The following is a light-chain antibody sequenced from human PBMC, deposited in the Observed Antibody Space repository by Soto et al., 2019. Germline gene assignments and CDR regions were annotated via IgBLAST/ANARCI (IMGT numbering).Light chain of an antibody. CDR3: SSYTTSNAPLYV. V-gene: IGLV2-14*01. CDR1: SSDTAGYNY. J-gene: IGLJ1*01. Sequence: SVLTQPASVSGSPGQSITISCNGTSSDTAGYNYVSWYQQHPGKAPKLMIYEVSNRPSGVSNRFSGSQSGNTASLTISGLQAEDEANYYCSSYTTSNAPLYVFGTGTKVTVL. CDR2: EVS.